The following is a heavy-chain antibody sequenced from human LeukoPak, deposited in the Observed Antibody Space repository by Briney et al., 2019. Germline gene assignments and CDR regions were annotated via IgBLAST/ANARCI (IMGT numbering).Heavy chain of an antibody. Sequence: GGSLRLSCAASGFTFSSYEMNWVRQAPGKGLEWASYISSSGSTIYYADSVKGRFTISRDNAKNSLYLQMDSLRAEDTAVYYCARGPSSPLTHWGQGTLVTVSS. CDR3: ARGPSSPLTH. D-gene: IGHD6-6*01. J-gene: IGHJ4*02. V-gene: IGHV3-48*03. CDR1: GFTFSSYE. CDR2: ISSSGSTI.